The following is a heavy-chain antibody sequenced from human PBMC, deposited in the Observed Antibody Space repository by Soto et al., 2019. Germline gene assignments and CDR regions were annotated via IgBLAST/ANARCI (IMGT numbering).Heavy chain of an antibody. Sequence: SETLSLTCAVNGGSFSGYYWSWIRQPPGKGLEWIGEINHSGSANYNPSLKSRVTISVDTSKNQFSLRLTSVTAADTAVYYCARGSYYDSTGYSCCFQNDYWGQGTLVT. CDR1: GGSFSGYY. J-gene: IGHJ4*02. D-gene: IGHD3-22*01. V-gene: IGHV4-34*01. CDR2: INHSGSA. CDR3: ARGSYYDSTGYSCCFQNDY.